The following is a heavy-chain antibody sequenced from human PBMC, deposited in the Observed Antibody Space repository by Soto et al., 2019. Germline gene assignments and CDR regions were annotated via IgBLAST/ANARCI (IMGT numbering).Heavy chain of an antibody. CDR2: IYHSGST. Sequence: SETLSLTCAVSGGSISSGGYSWSWVRQPPEKGLEWIGEIYHSGSTNYNPSLKSRVTISVDRSKNQFSLKLSSVTAADMAVYYCARAGGLGAVAVDYWGQGTLVTVSS. CDR1: GGSISSGGYS. J-gene: IGHJ4*02. V-gene: IGHV4-30-2*01. D-gene: IGHD6-19*01. CDR3: ARAGGLGAVAVDY.